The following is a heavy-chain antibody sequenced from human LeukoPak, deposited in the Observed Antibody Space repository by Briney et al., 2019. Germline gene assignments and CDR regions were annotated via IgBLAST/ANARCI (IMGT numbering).Heavy chain of an antibody. Sequence: SETLSLTCTVSGGSISNYYWIWIRQPAGKGLEWIGRIYTSGSTNYNPSLESRVTMSVDTSKNQFSLRLTSVTAADTAVYYCARMGAGRFDFWGQGTLVTVSS. D-gene: IGHD1-26*01. V-gene: IGHV4-4*07. CDR2: IYTSGST. CDR1: GGSISNYY. CDR3: ARMGAGRFDF. J-gene: IGHJ4*02.